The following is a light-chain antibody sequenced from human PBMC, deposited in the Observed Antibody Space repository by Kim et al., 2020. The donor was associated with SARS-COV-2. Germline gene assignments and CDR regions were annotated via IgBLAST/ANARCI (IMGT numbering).Light chain of an antibody. V-gene: IGLV1-51*01. CDR1: SSNIGNNY. CDR2: DNN. CDR3: GTWDSSLSAWV. Sequence: GQKFTLSCSGSSSNIGNNYVTWYQHLPGTVPKLLIYDNNKRPSGIPDRFSGSKPGTSATLGITGLQTGDEADYYCGTWDSSLSAWVFGGGTKVTVL. J-gene: IGLJ3*02.